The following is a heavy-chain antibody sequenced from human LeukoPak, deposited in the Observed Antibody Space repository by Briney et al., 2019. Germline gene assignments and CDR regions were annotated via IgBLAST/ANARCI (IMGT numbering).Heavy chain of an antibody. CDR3: AKDGLLVVGLENNWFDP. CDR2: INPNSGGT. J-gene: IGHJ5*02. D-gene: IGHD2-15*01. CDR1: GYTFTGYY. Sequence: ASVKVSCKASGYTFTGYYIHWVRQAPGQGLEWMGWINPNSGGTNYAQKFQGRVTMTRDTSINTAYMELSRLRSDDTAVYYCAKDGLLVVGLENNWFDPWGQGTLVTVSS. V-gene: IGHV1-2*02.